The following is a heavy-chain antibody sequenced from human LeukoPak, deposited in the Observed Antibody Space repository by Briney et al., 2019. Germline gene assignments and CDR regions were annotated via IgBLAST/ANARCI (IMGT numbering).Heavy chain of an antibody. CDR2: ITGSGGTT. D-gene: IGHD2-15*01. CDR1: GDAFSSHA. V-gene: IGHV3-23*01. J-gene: IGHJ4*02. Sequence: GGSMRLSCEASGDAFSSHAMTWVRQAPGKGLEWVSGITGSGGTTYHAESVKGRFTISRDNSKNTLYLQMNSLRAEDTAVYYCARVGGGSYFDYWGQGTLVTVSS. CDR3: ARVGGGSYFDY.